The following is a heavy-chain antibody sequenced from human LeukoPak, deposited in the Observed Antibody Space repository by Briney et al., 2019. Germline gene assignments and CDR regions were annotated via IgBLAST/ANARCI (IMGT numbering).Heavy chain of an antibody. CDR1: GGTFSSYA. J-gene: IGHJ4*02. D-gene: IGHD4-17*01. CDR2: IIPILGIA. CDR3: ARGPYYGDYCLD. V-gene: IGHV1-69*04. Sequence: SVKVSCKASGGTFSSYAISWVRQAPGQGLEWMRRIIPILGIANYAQKFQGRVTITADKSTSTAYMELSSLRSEDTAVYYCARGPYYGDYCLDWGQGALVTVSS.